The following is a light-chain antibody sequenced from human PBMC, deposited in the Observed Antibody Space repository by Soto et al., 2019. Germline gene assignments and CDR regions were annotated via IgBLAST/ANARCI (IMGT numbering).Light chain of an antibody. CDR2: GAS. J-gene: IGKJ3*01. CDR1: QSVSSSY. V-gene: IGKV3-20*01. Sequence: EIVLTQSPGTLSLSPGERATLSCRASQSVSSSYLAWYQQKPGQAPRLLIYGASSRATGIPDRFSGSGSGTDFTLTISRLEPEDCAVYYCQQYGSSLPSFGPGTKVDIK. CDR3: QQYGSSLPS.